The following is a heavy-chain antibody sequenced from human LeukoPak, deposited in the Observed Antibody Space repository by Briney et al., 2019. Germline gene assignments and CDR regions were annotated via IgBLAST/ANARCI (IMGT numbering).Heavy chain of an antibody. CDR3: AKGRTYYYDSSGLFFDY. V-gene: IGHV3-30*18. CDR1: GFTFSSHG. Sequence: GGSLRLSCAASGFTFSSHGMHWVCQAPGKGLEWVAVISYDGSNKYYADSVKGRFTISRDNSKNTLYLQMNSLRAEDTAVYYCAKGRTYYYDSSGLFFDYWGQGTLVTVSS. D-gene: IGHD3-22*01. CDR2: ISYDGSNK. J-gene: IGHJ4*02.